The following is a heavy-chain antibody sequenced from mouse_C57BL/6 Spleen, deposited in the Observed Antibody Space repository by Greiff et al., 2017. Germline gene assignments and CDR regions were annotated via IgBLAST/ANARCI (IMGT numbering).Heavy chain of an antibody. CDR2: INPSTGGT. J-gene: IGHJ2*01. CDR1: GYSFTGYY. Sequence: VQLQQSGPELVKPGASVKISCKASGYSFTGYYMNWVKQSPEKSLEWIGEINPSTGGTTYNQKFKAKATLTVDKSSSTAYMQLKSLTSEDSAVYYCALLRRGDYFDYWGQGTTLTVSS. CDR3: ALLRRGDYFDY. V-gene: IGHV1-42*01. D-gene: IGHD1-1*01.